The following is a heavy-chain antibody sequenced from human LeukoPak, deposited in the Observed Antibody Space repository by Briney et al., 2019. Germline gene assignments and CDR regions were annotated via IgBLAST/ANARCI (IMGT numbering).Heavy chain of an antibody. CDR2: ISYDGAKE. CDR1: GFTFNSHA. CDR3: TPAAHGWLGLDV. Sequence: PGGSLRLSCAASGFTFNSHAMHWVRQAPGKGLEWVALISYDGAKESYADSVKGRFTLSRDNSKNMVSLQMNSLSGEDTALYYCTPAAHGWLGLDVWGQGTTVTVSS. V-gene: IGHV3-30-3*01. J-gene: IGHJ6*02. D-gene: IGHD6-13*01.